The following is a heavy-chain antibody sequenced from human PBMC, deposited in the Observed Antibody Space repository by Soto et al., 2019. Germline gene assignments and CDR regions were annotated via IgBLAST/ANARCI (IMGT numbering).Heavy chain of an antibody. CDR1: GFNFSGYW. CDR3: AIYCGIPRCFISLSDH. CDR2: INQEGSEK. Sequence: PGGSLRLSCAASGFNFSGYWMNWVRQAPGEGLEGVANINQEGSEKSYVDSVKGRFNISRDNAKNSPYLPMNSLRGEHTAMYYRAIYCGIPRCFISLSDHWGPGTLVTVSS. V-gene: IGHV3-7*01. J-gene: IGHJ4*02. D-gene: IGHD2-2*01.